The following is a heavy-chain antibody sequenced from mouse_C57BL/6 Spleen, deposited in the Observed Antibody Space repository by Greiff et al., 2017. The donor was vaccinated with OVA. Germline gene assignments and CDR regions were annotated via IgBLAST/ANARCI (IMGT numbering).Heavy chain of an antibody. CDR1: GYTFTSYW. V-gene: IGHV1-64*01. CDR2: IHPNSGST. CDR3: ARSEGGYFDY. Sequence: QVQLQQPGAELVKPGASVKLSCKASGYTFTSYWMHWVKQRPGQGLEWIGMIHPNSGSTNYNEKFKSKATLTVDKSSSPAYMQLSCLTSEDSAVYYCARSEGGYFDYWGQGTTLTVSS. J-gene: IGHJ2*01.